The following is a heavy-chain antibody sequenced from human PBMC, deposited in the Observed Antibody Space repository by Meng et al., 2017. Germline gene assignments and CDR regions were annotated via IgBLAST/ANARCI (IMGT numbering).Heavy chain of an antibody. V-gene: IGHV4-34*01. D-gene: IGHD3/OR15-3a*01. CDR2: INHSGST. Sequence: QVLVHQWGVGLFQPSATLTLTCPVYGGSFSGYYWSWIRQPTGRGLEWIGEINHSGSTNYNPSLKSRVTISVDTSKNQFSLKLSSVTAADTAVYYCARVLDLVLVEFDYWGQGTLVTVSS. CDR3: ARVLDLVLVEFDY. J-gene: IGHJ4*02. CDR1: GGSFSGYY.